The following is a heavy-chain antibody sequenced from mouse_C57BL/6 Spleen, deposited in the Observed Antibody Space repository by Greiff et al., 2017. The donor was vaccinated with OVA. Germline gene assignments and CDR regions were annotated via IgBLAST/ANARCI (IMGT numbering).Heavy chain of an antibody. J-gene: IGHJ2*01. V-gene: IGHV5-9*01. CDR2: ISGGGGNT. D-gene: IGHD4-1*01. CDR1: GFTFSSYT. Sequence: EVQLVESGGGLVKPGGSLKLSCAASGFTFSSYTMSWVRQTPEKRLEWVATISGGGGNTYYPDSVKGRFTISRDNAKNTLYLQMSSLRSEDTALYYCARRANWDAYFDYWGQGTTLTVSS. CDR3: ARRANWDAYFDY.